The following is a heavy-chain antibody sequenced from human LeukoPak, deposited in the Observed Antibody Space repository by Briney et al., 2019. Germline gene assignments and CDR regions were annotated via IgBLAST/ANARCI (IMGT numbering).Heavy chain of an antibody. Sequence: GRSLRLSCAASGFTFSSYGMHWVRQAPGKGLEWVAVIWYDGSNKYYADSVKGRFTISRDNSKNTLYLQMNDLRAEDTAVYYCARDYYGSGSYQFDYWGQGTLVTVSS. CDR1: GFTFSSYG. CDR3: ARDYYGSGSYQFDY. J-gene: IGHJ4*02. CDR2: IWYDGSNK. V-gene: IGHV3-33*01. D-gene: IGHD3-10*01.